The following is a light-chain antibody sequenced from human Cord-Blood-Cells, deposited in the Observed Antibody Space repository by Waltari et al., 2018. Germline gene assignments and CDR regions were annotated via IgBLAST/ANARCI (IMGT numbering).Light chain of an antibody. CDR2: DVS. CDR1: SSDVGGYNY. J-gene: IGLJ2*01. CDR3: SSYTSSSNVV. V-gene: IGLV2-14*01. Sequence: QSALTQPASVSGSPGQSITISCTGTSSDVGGYNYVSWYQQHPGKAPKLIVYDVSKRPSGVSNRFSGSKSGNTASLTISGLQAEDEADYSCSSYTSSSNVVFGGGTKLTVL.